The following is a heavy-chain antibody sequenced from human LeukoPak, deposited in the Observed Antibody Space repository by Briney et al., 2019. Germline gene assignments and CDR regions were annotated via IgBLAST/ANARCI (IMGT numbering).Heavy chain of an antibody. Sequence: SVKVSCKASGGTFSSYAISWVRQAPGQGLEWMGGIIPIFGTANYAQKFQGRVTITTDESTSTAYMELSSLRSEDTAVEYCARGTPDCSSTSCYIDSNYYYYYMDVWGKGTTVTVSS. CDR3: ARGTPDCSSTSCYIDSNYYYYYMDV. J-gene: IGHJ6*03. CDR2: IIPIFGTA. CDR1: GGTFSSYA. V-gene: IGHV1-69*05. D-gene: IGHD2-2*02.